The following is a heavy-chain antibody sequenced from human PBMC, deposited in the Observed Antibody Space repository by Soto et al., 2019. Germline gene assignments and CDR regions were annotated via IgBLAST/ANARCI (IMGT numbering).Heavy chain of an antibody. V-gene: IGHV1-18*01. Sequence: QVQLVQSGAEVKKPGASVKVSCKASGYTFTSYGITWVRQAPGQGLEGLGWINGYNGNTNYAQKLQGRVTMTTDTSTSTADMELRSLRSDDTAVYYCARMGAVPYYYYGMDGWGQGTTVTVSS. CDR1: GYTFTSYG. CDR3: ARMGAVPYYYYGMDG. D-gene: IGHD3-16*01. CDR2: INGYNGNT. J-gene: IGHJ6*02.